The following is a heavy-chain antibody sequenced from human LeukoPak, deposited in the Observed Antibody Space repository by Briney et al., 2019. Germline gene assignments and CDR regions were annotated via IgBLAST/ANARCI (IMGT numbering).Heavy chain of an antibody. CDR3: TRDESGSYFVRWFDP. Sequence: GGSLRLSCTASGFTFGDYAMSWVRQAPGKGLEWVGFIRSKAYGGTTEYAASVKGRFTISRDDSKSIAYLQMNSLKTEDTAVYYCTRDESGSYFVRWFDPWGQGTLVTVSS. D-gene: IGHD1-26*01. CDR2: IRSKAYGGTT. J-gene: IGHJ5*02. V-gene: IGHV3-49*04. CDR1: GFTFGDYA.